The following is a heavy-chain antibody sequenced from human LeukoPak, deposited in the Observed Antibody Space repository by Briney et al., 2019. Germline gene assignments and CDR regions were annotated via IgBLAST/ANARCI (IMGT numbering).Heavy chain of an antibody. CDR2: MNPNSGNT. J-gene: IGHJ3*02. CDR1: GYTFTSYD. V-gene: IGHV1-8*01. D-gene: IGHD1-26*01. Sequence: VASVKVSCKASGYTFTSYDINWVRQATGQGLEWMGWMNPNSGNTGYAQKFQGRVTMTRNTSISTAYMELSSLRSEDTAVYYCASRPEWEHWAFDIWGQGTMVTVSS. CDR3: ASRPEWEHWAFDI.